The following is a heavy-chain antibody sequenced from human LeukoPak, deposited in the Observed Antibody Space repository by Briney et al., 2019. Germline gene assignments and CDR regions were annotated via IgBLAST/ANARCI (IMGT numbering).Heavy chain of an antibody. CDR2: ISGSGGST. V-gene: IGHV3-23*01. CDR3: AKNDYYDSSGYSSRFDY. D-gene: IGHD3-22*01. CDR1: GFTFSSYA. Sequence: PGGSLRLSCAASGFTFSSYAMSWVRQAPGKGLEWVSAISGSGGSTYYADSVKGRFTISRDNSKNTLYLQMNSLRAEDTAVYYCAKNDYYDSSGYSSRFDYWGQGTLVTVSS. J-gene: IGHJ4*02.